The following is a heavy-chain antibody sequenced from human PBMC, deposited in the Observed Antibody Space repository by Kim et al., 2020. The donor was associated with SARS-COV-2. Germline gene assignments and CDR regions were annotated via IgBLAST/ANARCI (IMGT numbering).Heavy chain of an antibody. Sequence: GGSLRLSCAASGFTFSSYSMNWVRQAPGKGLEWVSYISSSSSTIYYADSVKGRFTISRDNAKNSLYLQMNSLRAEDTAVYYCATAADSAFDYYYGMDVWGQGTTVTVSS. CDR1: GFTFSSYS. CDR2: ISSSSSTI. CDR3: ATAADSAFDYYYGMDV. V-gene: IGHV3-48*04. D-gene: IGHD3-16*01. J-gene: IGHJ6*02.